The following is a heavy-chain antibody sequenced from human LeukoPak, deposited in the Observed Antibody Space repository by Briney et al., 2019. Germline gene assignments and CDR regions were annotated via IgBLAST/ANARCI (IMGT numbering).Heavy chain of an antibody. Sequence: GGSLRLSCAASGFTFTSYAMNWVRQAPGQGLEWMGWINTNTGNPTYAQGFTGRFVFSLDTSVSTAYLQISSLKAEDTAVYYCARGVYDFWSGYYTRFDYWGQGTLVTVSS. CDR2: INTNTGNP. CDR1: GFTFTSYA. V-gene: IGHV7-4-1*02. J-gene: IGHJ4*02. CDR3: ARGVYDFWSGYYTRFDY. D-gene: IGHD3-3*01.